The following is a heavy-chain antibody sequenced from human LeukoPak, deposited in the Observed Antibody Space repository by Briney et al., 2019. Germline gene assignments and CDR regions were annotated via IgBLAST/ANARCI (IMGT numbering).Heavy chain of an antibody. J-gene: IGHJ6*02. Sequence: SGGSLRLSCAASGXTFSSYSMNWVRQAPGKGLEWVSYISSSSSTIYYADSVKGRFTISRDNAKNSLYLQMNSLRDEDTAVYYCARDGPGADIVVVPAAKDYYYGMDVWGQGTTVTVSS. V-gene: IGHV3-48*02. CDR1: GXTFSSYS. CDR3: ARDGPGADIVVVPAAKDYYYGMDV. D-gene: IGHD2-2*01. CDR2: ISSSSSTI.